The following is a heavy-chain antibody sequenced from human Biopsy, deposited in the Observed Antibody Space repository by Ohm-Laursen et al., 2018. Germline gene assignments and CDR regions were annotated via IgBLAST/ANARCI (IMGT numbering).Heavy chain of an antibody. CDR2: INPNNGGT. CDR3: ARLAYSEYRRDPLGV. D-gene: IGHD5-18*01. J-gene: IGHJ3*01. CDR1: GYNFNAYY. Sequence: GASVKVSCKASGYNFNAYYMQWVRQAPGQGLEWMGWINPNNGGTNYAHKFQGRVTMTRDTSISTAYMHLSGLTSDDTAVSYCARLAYSEYRRDPLGVWGQGTMVTVSS. V-gene: IGHV1-2*02.